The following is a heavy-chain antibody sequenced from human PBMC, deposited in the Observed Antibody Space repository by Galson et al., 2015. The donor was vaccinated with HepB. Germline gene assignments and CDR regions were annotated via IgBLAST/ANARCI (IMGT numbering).Heavy chain of an antibody. CDR1: GYTFTSYY. V-gene: IGHV1-46*03. CDR3: ARVRGGVRGVMSYYYYYGMDV. CDR2: INPSGGST. D-gene: IGHD3-10*01. Sequence: SVKVSCKASGYTFTSYYMHWVRQAPGQGLEWMGIINPSGGSTSYAQKFQGRVTMTRDTSTSTVYMELSSLRSEDTAVYYCARVRGGVRGVMSYYYYYGMDVWGQGTTVTVSS. J-gene: IGHJ6*02.